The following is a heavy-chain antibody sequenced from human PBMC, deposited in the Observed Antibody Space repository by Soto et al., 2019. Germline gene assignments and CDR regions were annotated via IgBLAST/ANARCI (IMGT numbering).Heavy chain of an antibody. Sequence: GGSLRLSCAASGFTFSDYYMSWIRQAPGRGLEWGSYISSSSSYTNYADSVKGRFTISRDNAKNSLYLQMNSLRAEDTAVYYCARGTGSSWTNWFDPWGQGTLVTVSS. CDR2: ISSSSSYT. D-gene: IGHD6-13*01. CDR3: ARGTGSSWTNWFDP. CDR1: GFTFSDYY. J-gene: IGHJ5*02. V-gene: IGHV3-11*06.